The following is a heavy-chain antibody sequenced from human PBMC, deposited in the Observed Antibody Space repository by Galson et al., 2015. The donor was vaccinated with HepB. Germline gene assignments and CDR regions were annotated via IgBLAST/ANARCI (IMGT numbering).Heavy chain of an antibody. CDR3: WGEVLSRFGRDDAFDY. CDR2: IYPGDSDT. V-gene: IGHV5-51*03. CDR1: GYSFTSYW. Sequence: QSGAEVKKPGESLKISCKGSGYSFTSYWIGWVRQMPGKGLEWMGIIYPGDSDTRYSPSFQGQVTISADKSISTAYLQWSSLKASDPAMDYCWGEVLSRFGRDDAFDYWGQETMVTVSS. D-gene: IGHD3-16*01. J-gene: IGHJ3*01.